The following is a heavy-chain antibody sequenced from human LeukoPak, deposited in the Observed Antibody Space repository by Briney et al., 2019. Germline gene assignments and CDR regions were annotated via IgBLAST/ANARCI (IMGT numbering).Heavy chain of an antibody. J-gene: IGHJ4*02. V-gene: IGHV3-7*01. Sequence: PGGSLRLSCAASGFSFSAYSMTWVRQAPGTGLEWVANINPAGTETYYVDPVKGRFTISRDNAKNLLYLQMNSLRAEDTAVYYCPRFGYVAAVDLWGQGTLVTVSS. CDR3: PRFGYVAAVDL. CDR1: GFSFSAYS. CDR2: INPAGTET. D-gene: IGHD2-15*01.